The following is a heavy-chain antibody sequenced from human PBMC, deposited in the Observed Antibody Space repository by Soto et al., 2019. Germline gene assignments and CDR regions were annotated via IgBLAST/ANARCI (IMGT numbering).Heavy chain of an antibody. CDR3: ARRLNARDSSEYYFEY. CDR2: IYYSGST. D-gene: IGHD2-21*01. Sequence: PSETLSLTCTVSGGSISSSSYYWGWIRQPPGKGLEWIGSIYYSGSTYYNPSLKSRVTISVDTSKNQFSLKLSSVTAADTAVYYCARRLNARDSSEYYFEYWGQGTLVTVSS. J-gene: IGHJ4*02. V-gene: IGHV4-39*01. CDR1: GGSISSSSYY.